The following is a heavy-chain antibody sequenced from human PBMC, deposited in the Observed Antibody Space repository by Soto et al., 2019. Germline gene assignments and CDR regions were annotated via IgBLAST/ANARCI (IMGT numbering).Heavy chain of an antibody. CDR3: ARQGGRGIVVVVAARKAFDI. CDR2: IYYSGST. D-gene: IGHD2-15*01. V-gene: IGHV4-39*01. CDR1: GGSISSSSYY. J-gene: IGHJ3*02. Sequence: SETLSLTCTVSGGSISSSSYYWGWIRQPPGKGLEWIGSIYYSGSTYYNPSLKSRVTISVDTSKNQFSLKLSSVTAADTAVYYCARQGGRGIVVVVAARKAFDIWGQGTMVTVSS.